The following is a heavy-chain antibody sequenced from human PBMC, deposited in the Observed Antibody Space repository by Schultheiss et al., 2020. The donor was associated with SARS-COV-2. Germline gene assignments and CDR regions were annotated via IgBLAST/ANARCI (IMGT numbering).Heavy chain of an antibody. CDR1: GYTFTSYG. CDR2: IIPIFGTA. D-gene: IGHD1-26*01. Sequence: SVKVSCKASGYTFTSYGISWVRQAPGQGLEWMGGIIPIFGTANYAQKFQGRVTITADESTSTAYMELSSLRSEDTAVYYCARDRDPFRIVGATAFDYWGQGTLVTVSS. CDR3: ARDRDPFRIVGATAFDY. V-gene: IGHV1-69*13. J-gene: IGHJ4*02.